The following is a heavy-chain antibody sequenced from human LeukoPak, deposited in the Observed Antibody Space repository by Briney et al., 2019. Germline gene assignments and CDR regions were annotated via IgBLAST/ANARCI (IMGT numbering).Heavy chain of an antibody. J-gene: IGHJ4*02. CDR3: AAKGNGYTGTYVFAH. D-gene: IGHD5-12*01. Sequence: GGSLRLSCAASGFTFSNYPMNWVRQTPGKGLEWVSVLYSSGYTKYADSVKGRFSISRDNSENTLSLQMNSLRAEDTALYYCAAKGNGYTGTYVFAHWGRGTLVTVSS. CDR2: LYSSGYT. V-gene: IGHV3-66*01. CDR1: GFTFSNYP.